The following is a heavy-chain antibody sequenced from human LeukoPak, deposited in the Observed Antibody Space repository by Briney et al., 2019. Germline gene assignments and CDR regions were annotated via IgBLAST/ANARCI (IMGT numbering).Heavy chain of an antibody. CDR1: GFTFSSYA. V-gene: IGHV4-59*01. CDR3: ARGYEAAAGGQTFDY. Sequence: PGGSLRLSCAASGFTFSSYAMSWVRQAPGKGLEWIGYIYYSGSTNYNPSLKSRVTIPVDTSKNQFSLKLSSVTAADTAVYYCARGYEAAAGGQTFDYWGQGTLVTVSS. J-gene: IGHJ4*02. CDR2: IYYSGST. D-gene: IGHD6-13*01.